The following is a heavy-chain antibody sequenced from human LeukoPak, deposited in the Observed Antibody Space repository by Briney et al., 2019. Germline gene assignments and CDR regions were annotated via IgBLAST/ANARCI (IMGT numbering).Heavy chain of an antibody. D-gene: IGHD6-6*01. CDR3: ASSRSSSPDRPFDY. CDR2: ISSSGSSV. Sequence: PGGSLRLSCAGSGFTFSDYYMSWIRQAPGKGLEWVSYISSSGSSVYYVDSMKGRFTISRDNAKNSLFLQMNSLRAEDTALYYCASSRSSSPDRPFDYWGQGTLVTVSS. J-gene: IGHJ4*02. V-gene: IGHV3-11*04. CDR1: GFTFSDYY.